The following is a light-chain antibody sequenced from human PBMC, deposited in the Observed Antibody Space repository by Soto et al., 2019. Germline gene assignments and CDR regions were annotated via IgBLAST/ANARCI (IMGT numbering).Light chain of an antibody. Sequence: QSVVTQTPSASGTPGQRVTFSCSGGSSNIGGNYVSWFQQLPGMAPKLLIYETYKRPSGVPDRFSGSKSGNTASLTISGLQPEDEADYYCCSYAGSSLVFGGGTKLTVL. CDR3: CSYAGSSLV. CDR2: ETY. V-gene: IGLV1-44*01. J-gene: IGLJ2*01. CDR1: SSNIGGNY.